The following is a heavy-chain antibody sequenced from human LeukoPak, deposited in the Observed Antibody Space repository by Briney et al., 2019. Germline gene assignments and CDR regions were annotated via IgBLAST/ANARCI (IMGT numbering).Heavy chain of an antibody. Sequence: SQTLSLTCAISGDSVSSNSATWDWIRQSPSRGLEWLGRTYYRSKWYNDYAVSVKSRVTINPDTSKNQFSLQLNSATPEDTAVYYCAREGSDGYLFDYWGQGSLVIVSS. CDR1: GDSVSSNSAT. CDR2: TYYRSKWYN. V-gene: IGHV6-1*01. D-gene: IGHD3-16*01. CDR3: AREGSDGYLFDY. J-gene: IGHJ4*02.